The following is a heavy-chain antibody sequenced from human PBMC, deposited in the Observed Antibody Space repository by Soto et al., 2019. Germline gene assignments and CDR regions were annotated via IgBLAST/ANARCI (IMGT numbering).Heavy chain of an antibody. CDR3: ATKALMSSHQGVGATYFDH. CDR1: GKPLIEVS. D-gene: IGHD3-3*01. J-gene: IGHJ4*02. Sequence: XAVKVSCNVYGKPLIEVSIHWMRQAPGMGLQWMGGFEPEDGEIVHAQMFQGRVTMTEEVSTDTVYMELNSLKSEDTAVYYCATKALMSSHQGVGATYFDHWGQGTLVTVSS. V-gene: IGHV1-24*01. CDR2: FEPEDGEI.